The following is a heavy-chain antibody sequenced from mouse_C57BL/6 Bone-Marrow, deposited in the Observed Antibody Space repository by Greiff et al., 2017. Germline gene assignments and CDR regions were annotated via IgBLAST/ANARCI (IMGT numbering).Heavy chain of an antibody. Sequence: VQLQQPGAELVMPGASVKLSCKASGYTFTSYWMPWVKQRPGPGLEWIGEIDPSDSYTNYNQKFKGKSTLTVDKSSSTAYMQLSSLTSEDSAVYYCARSFYYYGSSPWFAYWGQGTLVTVSA. CDR1: GYTFTSYW. D-gene: IGHD1-1*01. CDR2: IDPSDSYT. V-gene: IGHV1-69*01. CDR3: ARSFYYYGSSPWFAY. J-gene: IGHJ3*01.